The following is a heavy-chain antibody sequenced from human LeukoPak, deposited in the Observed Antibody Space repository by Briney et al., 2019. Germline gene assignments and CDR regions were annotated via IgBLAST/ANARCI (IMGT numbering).Heavy chain of an antibody. Sequence: SETLSLTCAVYGGSFSGYYWSWIRQPAGKGLEWIGRIYTSGSTNYNPSLKSRVTMSVDTSKNQFSLKLSSVTAADTAVYYCARGVKCSGGSCYYFDYWGQGTLVTVSS. CDR2: IYTSGST. D-gene: IGHD2-15*01. J-gene: IGHJ4*02. CDR1: GGSFSGYY. CDR3: ARGVKCSGGSCYYFDY. V-gene: IGHV4-59*10.